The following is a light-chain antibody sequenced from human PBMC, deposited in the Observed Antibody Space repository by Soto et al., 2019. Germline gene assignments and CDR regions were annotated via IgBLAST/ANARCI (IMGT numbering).Light chain of an antibody. CDR2: RNH. V-gene: IGLV1-44*01. J-gene: IGLJ2*01. Sequence: QSVLTQSPSASVTPGQRVTISCSGSRSNIGTYAVNWYQQLPGAAPTLLIFRNHQRPSGVPDRFSGSKSGTSASLAISGPQSEDEADYYSAAWDDSLRAVVFGGGTKVTVL. CDR3: AAWDDSLRAVV. CDR1: RSNIGTYA.